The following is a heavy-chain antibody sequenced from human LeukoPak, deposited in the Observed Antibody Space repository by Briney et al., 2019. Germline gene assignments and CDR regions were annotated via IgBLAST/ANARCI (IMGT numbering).Heavy chain of an antibody. CDR2: IIPIFGTA. CDR3: ARDSSSDFDY. Sequence: ASVKVSCKASGGTFSSYAISWVRQAPGQGLEWMGGIIPIFGTANYAQKFQGRVTITADESTSTAYMELNSLRAEDTAVYYCARDSSSDFDYWGQGTLVTVSS. J-gene: IGHJ4*02. V-gene: IGHV1-69*13. D-gene: IGHD3-22*01. CDR1: GGTFSSYA.